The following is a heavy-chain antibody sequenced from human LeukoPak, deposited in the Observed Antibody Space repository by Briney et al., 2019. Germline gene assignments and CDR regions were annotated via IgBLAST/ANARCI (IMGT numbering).Heavy chain of an antibody. J-gene: IGHJ1*01. V-gene: IGHV3-74*01. CDR3: AAPSVVAAFQR. D-gene: IGHD2-15*01. Sequence: GVSLRLLCGASVFIFSFYCMHWVRHLSAKGLVCVLRINSDGSSTSYAGSVKGPFTISRDNAKSTLYLQMKSLRAEDTAVYFCAAPSVVAAFQRGGQGTLGTVSS. CDR2: INSDGSST. CDR1: VFIFSFYC.